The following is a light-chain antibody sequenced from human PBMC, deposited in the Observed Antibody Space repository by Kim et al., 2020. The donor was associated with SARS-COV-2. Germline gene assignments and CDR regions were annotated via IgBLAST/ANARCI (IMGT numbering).Light chain of an antibody. V-gene: IGKV1-12*01. CDR3: QRADSFPLG. Sequence: APVGGKVTIAGRAGQDISSWLAWYQQKPGKAPKLLISAASSLQSGVPSRFSGSGSGTDFTLTISSLQPEDFASYYCQRADSFPLGFGGGTKVDIK. J-gene: IGKJ4*01. CDR1: QDISSW. CDR2: AAS.